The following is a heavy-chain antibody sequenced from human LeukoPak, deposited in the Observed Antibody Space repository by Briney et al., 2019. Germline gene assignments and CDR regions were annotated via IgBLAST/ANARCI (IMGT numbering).Heavy chain of an antibody. D-gene: IGHD3-9*01. CDR3: ASPNTRRSSLYFFDI. V-gene: IGHV5-51*01. CDR2: IYPGNFDT. CDR1: GDSFSSKW. J-gene: IGHJ3*02. Sequence: PGEPLKISCKDSGDSFSSKWIGWVRQMPGKGLEWMGIIYPGNFDTRYSPSFQGHVTISVDKSINTAYLQWSSLKASDTARYYCASPNTRRSSLYFFDIWGQGTMVTVSS.